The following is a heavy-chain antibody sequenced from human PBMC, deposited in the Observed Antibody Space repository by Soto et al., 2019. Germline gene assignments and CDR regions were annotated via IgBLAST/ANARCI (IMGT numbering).Heavy chain of an antibody. J-gene: IGHJ3*02. V-gene: IGHV3-9*01. CDR1: GFTFDDYA. Sequence: EVQLVESGGGLVQPGRSLRLSCAASGFTFDDYAMHWVRQAPGKGLEWVSGISWNSGSIGYADSVKGRFTISRDNAKNSLYLQMNSLRAEDTALYYCARSEAGAFDIWGQGTMVNVSS. CDR3: ARSEAGAFDI. CDR2: ISWNSGSI.